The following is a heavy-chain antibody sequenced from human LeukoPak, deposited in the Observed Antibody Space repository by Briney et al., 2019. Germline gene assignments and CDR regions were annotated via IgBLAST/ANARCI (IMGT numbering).Heavy chain of an antibody. CDR3: ARDPLDYGDPTVY. CDR2: IYSGGST. CDR1: GFTFSNNY. D-gene: IGHD4-17*01. Sequence: GGSLRLSCAASGFTFSNNYMSWVRQAPGKGLEWVSVIYSGGSTYYADSVKGRFTISRDNSKNTLYLQMNSLRAEDTAVYYCARDPLDYGDPTVYWGQGTLVTVSS. J-gene: IGHJ4*02. V-gene: IGHV3-66*01.